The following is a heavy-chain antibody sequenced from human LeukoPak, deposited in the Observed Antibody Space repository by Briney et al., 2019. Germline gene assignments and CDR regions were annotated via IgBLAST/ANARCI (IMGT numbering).Heavy chain of an antibody. CDR3: AKDRDDGSGTDYFDY. D-gene: IGHD3-10*01. J-gene: IGHJ4*02. Sequence: GGSLRLSCAASGFTFSSYAMSWVRQPQGKGLEWVSAISGSGGSTYYADSVKGRFTISRDNSKNTLYLQMNSLRAEDTAVYYCAKDRDDGSGTDYFDYWGQGTLVTVSS. V-gene: IGHV3-23*01. CDR1: GFTFSSYA. CDR2: ISGSGGST.